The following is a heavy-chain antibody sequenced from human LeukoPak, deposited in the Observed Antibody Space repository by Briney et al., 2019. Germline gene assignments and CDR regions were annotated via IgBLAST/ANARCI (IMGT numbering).Heavy chain of an antibody. D-gene: IGHD6-13*01. V-gene: IGHV3-53*01. CDR1: GFTVSSNC. J-gene: IGHJ3*02. CDR3: ASGSTGIAAAGGDAFDI. Sequence: GGSLRLSCAASGFTVSSNCMSWVRQAPGKGLEWVSVIYSDGSTYYADSVKGRFTISRDKSKNTLYLQMNSLRAEDTAVYYCASGSTGIAAAGGDAFDIWGQGTMVSVSS. CDR2: IYSDGST.